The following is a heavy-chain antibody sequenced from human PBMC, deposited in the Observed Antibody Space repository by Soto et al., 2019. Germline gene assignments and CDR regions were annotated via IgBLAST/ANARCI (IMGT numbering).Heavy chain of an antibody. CDR1: GFISSATY. D-gene: IGHD2-15*01. V-gene: IGHV3-66*01. CDR3: AKEPRYCRGGSCSITGDAYDI. J-gene: IGHJ3*02. Sequence: GGPLSPSSQASGFISSATYWNWVRRAPGKGLEWVSVISNRGDTHYADSVRGRFSLSRDISDNTLHLQMNNLRVEDTAVYYCAKEPRYCRGGSCSITGDAYDIWGQGTMVTVSS. CDR2: ISNRGDT.